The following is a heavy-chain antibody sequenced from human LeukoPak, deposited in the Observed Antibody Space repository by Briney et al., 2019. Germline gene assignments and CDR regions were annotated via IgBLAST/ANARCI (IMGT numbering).Heavy chain of an antibody. J-gene: IGHJ4*02. CDR2: ISGSGGST. D-gene: IGHD3-22*01. CDR1: GFTFSSYA. Sequence: QAGGSLRLSCAASGFTFSSYAMSWVRQAPGKGLEWVSAISGSGGSTYYADSVKGRFTISRDNSKNTLYLQMNSLRAEDTAVYYCARGFLGYDSSDYAFSYYWGQGTLVTVSS. V-gene: IGHV3-23*01. CDR3: ARGFLGYDSSDYAFSYY.